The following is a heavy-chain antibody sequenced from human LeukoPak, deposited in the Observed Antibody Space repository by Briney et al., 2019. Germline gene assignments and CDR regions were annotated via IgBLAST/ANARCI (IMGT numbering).Heavy chain of an antibody. V-gene: IGHV3-21*01. Sequence: KPGGSLRLSCAASGFTFSSYSMNWVRQAPGKGLEWVSSISSSSSYIYYADSVKGRFTISRGNAKNTLYLQMNSLRAEDTAVYYCARDPGAYFDYWGQGTLVTVSS. CDR2: ISSSSSYI. J-gene: IGHJ4*02. D-gene: IGHD3-16*01. CDR1: GFTFSSYS. CDR3: ARDPGAYFDY.